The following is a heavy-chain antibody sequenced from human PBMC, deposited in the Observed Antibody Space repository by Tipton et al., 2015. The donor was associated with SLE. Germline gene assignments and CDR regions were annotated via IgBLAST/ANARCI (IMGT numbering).Heavy chain of an antibody. Sequence: LSLTCAVSGVSINSDSYYWAWIRQPPGKGLVWVSRINSDGSSTSYADSVKGRFTISRDNAKNTLYLQMNSLRAEDTAVYYCARDRSYYYYYYMDVWGKGTTVAVSS. CDR2: INSDGSST. CDR3: ARDRSYYYYYYMDV. V-gene: IGHV3-74*01. J-gene: IGHJ6*03. CDR1: GVSINSDSYY.